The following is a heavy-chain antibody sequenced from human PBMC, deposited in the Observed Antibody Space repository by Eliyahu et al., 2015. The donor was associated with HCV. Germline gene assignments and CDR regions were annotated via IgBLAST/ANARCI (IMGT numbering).Heavy chain of an antibody. CDR2: ISAYNGDT. CDR3: ARDPSNTSGWYAWFDA. V-gene: IGHV1-18*04. Sequence: VQSGAEVKKPGASVKVSCKASGYTFTKHGISWVRQAPGQGLEWMAWISAYNGDTHYAQKFQGRVTLTTDTSTDTAYIGPGGPEFDHPAPSYSARDPSNTSGWYAWFDAWGQGTLVTVSS. CDR1: GYTFTKHG. D-gene: IGHD6-19*01. J-gene: IGHJ5*02.